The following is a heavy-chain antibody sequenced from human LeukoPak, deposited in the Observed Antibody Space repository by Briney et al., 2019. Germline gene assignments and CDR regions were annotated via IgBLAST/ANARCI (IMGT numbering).Heavy chain of an antibody. CDR2: ITASGGDT. CDR1: GFTFSHHS. V-gene: IGHV3-23*01. Sequence: PGGSLRLSCVASGFTFSHHSISWVRQAPGKGLEWVSAITASGGDTFYAESVEGRFSVSRDDSKSTVFLQMSSLTADDTGIYFCARRGLQGFCSVNSCHSFFDSGGRGTRVIVSS. J-gene: IGHJ5*01. D-gene: IGHD2-15*01. CDR3: ARRGLQGFCSVNSCHSFFDS.